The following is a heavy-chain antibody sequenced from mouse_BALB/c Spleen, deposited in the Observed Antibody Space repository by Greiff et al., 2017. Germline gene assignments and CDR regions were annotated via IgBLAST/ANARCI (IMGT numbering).Heavy chain of an antibody. D-gene: IGHD2-3*01. CDR1: EFTFSSYA. J-gene: IGHJ2*01. Sequence: EVKLVESGGGLVKPGGSLKLSCAASEFTFSSYAMSWVRQTPEKRLEWVATISSGGSYTYYPDSVKGRFTISRDNAKNTLYLQMSSLRSEDTAMYYCARHGGYYYFDYWGQGTTLTVSS. CDR3: ARHGGYYYFDY. CDR2: ISSGGSYT. V-gene: IGHV5-9-3*01.